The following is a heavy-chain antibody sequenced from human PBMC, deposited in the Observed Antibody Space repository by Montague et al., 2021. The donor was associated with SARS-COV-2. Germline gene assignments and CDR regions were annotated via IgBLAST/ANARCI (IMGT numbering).Heavy chain of an antibody. Sequence: SETLSLTCTVSGGSISSDSFYWGWLRQPPGKGLEWIGLIYHSGGTYNGPSLKRRFSISVDTSKNQFSLKVTSVTAADTAFYYCARHYKPRSPGSADFDYWGQGTLVTVSS. V-gene: IGHV4-39*01. J-gene: IGHJ4*02. CDR2: IYHSGGT. CDR1: GGSISSDSFY. D-gene: IGHD3-10*01. CDR3: ARHYKPRSPGSADFDY.